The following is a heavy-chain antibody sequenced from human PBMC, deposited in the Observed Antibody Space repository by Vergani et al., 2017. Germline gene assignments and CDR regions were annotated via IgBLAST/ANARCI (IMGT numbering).Heavy chain of an antibody. V-gene: IGHV4-39*07. CDR1: GGSISSGSYY. J-gene: IGHJ3*02. D-gene: IGHD6-6*01. CDR2: IYHSGST. Sequence: QVQLQESGPGLVKPSETLSLTCAVSGGSISSGSYYWGWIRQPPGKGLEWIGSIYHSGSTYYNPSLKSRVTISVDTSKNQFSLKLSSVTAADTAVYYCARCIAAFDAFDIWGQGTMVTVSS. CDR3: ARCIAAFDAFDI.